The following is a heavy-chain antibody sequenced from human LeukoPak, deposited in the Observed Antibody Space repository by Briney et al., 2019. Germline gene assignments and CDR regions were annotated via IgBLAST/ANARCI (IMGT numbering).Heavy chain of an antibody. CDR1: GFMFSDYY. V-gene: IGHV3-11*03. Sequence: GGSLRLSYEASGFMFSDYYMSWIRQAPGKGLEWVSYISGDSSYTNYAESVQGRFTISRDNAENSVYLHMDSLRADDTAMYFCARGHWGMDFWGHGTLVTVSS. CDR2: ISGDSSYT. CDR3: ARGHWGMDF. D-gene: IGHD7-27*01. J-gene: IGHJ4*01.